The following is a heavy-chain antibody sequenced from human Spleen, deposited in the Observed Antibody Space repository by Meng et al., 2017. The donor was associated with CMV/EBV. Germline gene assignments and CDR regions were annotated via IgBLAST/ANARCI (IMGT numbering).Heavy chain of an antibody. D-gene: IGHD5-24*01. CDR1: GYPFTSYG. CDR2: ISGYNGRT. V-gene: IGHV1-18*01. Sequence: ASVKVSCKTSGYPFTSYGISWVRQAPGQGLEWMGWISGYNGRTNYAQNFQGRVTMTRDTSISTAYMELSRLTSDDTAVYYCARDVGGDGYNRYSFDYWGQGTLVTVSS. J-gene: IGHJ4*02. CDR3: ARDVGGDGYNRYSFDY.